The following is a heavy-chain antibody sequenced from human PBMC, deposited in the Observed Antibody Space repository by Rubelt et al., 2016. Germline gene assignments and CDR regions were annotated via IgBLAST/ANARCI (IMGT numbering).Heavy chain of an antibody. J-gene: IGHJ2*01. D-gene: IGHD6-6*01. Sequence: QVQLVQSGAEVKKPGASVKVSCKASGYTFTSYGISWVRQAPGQGLEWMGWISAYNGNPNYAQKVQGRVTMTTDTSTSTAYMELRSLRSDDTAVYYCARDRIRIAARQGWYFDLWGRGTLVTVSS. CDR2: ISAYNGNP. V-gene: IGHV1-18*01. CDR1: GYTFTSYG. CDR3: ARDRIRIAARQGWYFDL.